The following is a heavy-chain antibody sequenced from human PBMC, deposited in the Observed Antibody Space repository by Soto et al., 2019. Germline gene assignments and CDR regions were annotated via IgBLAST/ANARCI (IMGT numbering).Heavy chain of an antibody. CDR1: GFTFNNYG. V-gene: IGHV3-30*18. J-gene: IGHJ3*01. D-gene: IGHD6-13*01. CDR2: ISNDGSDK. CDR3: AKDQGIAASHGID. Sequence: QVQLVESGGGVVQPGRSLRLSCAASGFTFNNYGMHWVRQAPGKGLEWVAAISNDGSDKYDADSVKGRLTISRDNSKNTVYLQMNSLRAEDTAVYYCAKDQGIAASHGIDWGQGTMVTVSS.